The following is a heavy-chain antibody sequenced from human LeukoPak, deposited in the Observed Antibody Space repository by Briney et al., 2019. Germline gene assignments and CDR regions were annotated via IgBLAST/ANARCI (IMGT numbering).Heavy chain of an antibody. J-gene: IGHJ4*02. CDR3: ARESGSAGDFDY. CDR2: ISSSGSTI. D-gene: IGHD1-26*01. V-gene: IGHV3-48*03. CDR1: GFTFSSYE. Sequence: GGSLRLSCAASGFTFSSYEMNWVRQAPGKGLEWVSYISSSGSTIYYADSVKGRFTISRDNAKNSLYLQMNSLRAEDTAVYYCARESGSAGDFDYWGQGTLVTVFS.